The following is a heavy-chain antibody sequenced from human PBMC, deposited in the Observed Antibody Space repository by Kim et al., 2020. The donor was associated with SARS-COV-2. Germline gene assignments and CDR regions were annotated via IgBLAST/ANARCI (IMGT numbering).Heavy chain of an antibody. J-gene: IGHJ4*02. V-gene: IGHV3-23*01. Sequence: GGSLRLSCVASGFTFSSYGMSWVRQAPGKGLEWVSVISGSGGSTYYADSVKGRFTISRDNSKNTLYLQMNSLRAEDTAVYYCTKDLARGISGSYYHDYWGQGTLVTVSS. CDR3: TKDLARGISGSYYHDY. CDR1: GFTFSSYG. D-gene: IGHD1-26*01. CDR2: ISGSGGST.